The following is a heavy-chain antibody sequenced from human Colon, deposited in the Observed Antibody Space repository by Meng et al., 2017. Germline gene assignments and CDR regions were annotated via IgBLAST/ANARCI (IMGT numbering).Heavy chain of an antibody. CDR2: IYYSGST. V-gene: IGHV4-30-4*01. J-gene: IGHJ4*02. CDR3: ARSTYSGSALPFFDY. D-gene: IGHD1-26*01. CDR1: GDSFNSPDYY. Sequence: QVELQGSGPGLVQPSQTLSLSCTVSGDSFNSPDYYWSWIRQPPEKGLEWIGYIYYSGSTYYNPSLKSRVSISGDTSNKQFSLKLTSVTAADTAVYYCARSTYSGSALPFFDYWGQGSLVTVPS.